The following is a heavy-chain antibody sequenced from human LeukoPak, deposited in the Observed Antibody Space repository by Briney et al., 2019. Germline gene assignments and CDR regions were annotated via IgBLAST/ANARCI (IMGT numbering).Heavy chain of an antibody. CDR1: GFIFSNSW. CDR2: IRQDGSEK. Sequence: PGGSLRLSCAASGFIFSNSWMSWVRQAPGKGLEWVANIRQDGSEKYHVDSVKGRFTISRDNAKSSLYLQMNSLRAEDTALYYCAKGIAVAGTPSVGYYFDYWGQGTLVTVSS. V-gene: IGHV3-7*03. CDR3: AKGIAVAGTPSVGYYFDY. D-gene: IGHD6-19*01. J-gene: IGHJ4*02.